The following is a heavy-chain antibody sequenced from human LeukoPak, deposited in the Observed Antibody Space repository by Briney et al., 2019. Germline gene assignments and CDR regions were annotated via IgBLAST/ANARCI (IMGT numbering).Heavy chain of an antibody. J-gene: IGHJ3*02. D-gene: IGHD5-24*01. CDR3: ARGEMATIEDAFDI. V-gene: IGHV4-34*01. CDR1: GGSFSGYY. CDR2: INHSGST. Sequence: SETLSLTCAVYGGSFSGYYWSWIRQPPGKGLEWIGEINHSGSTNYNPSLQSRVTISVDTSKNQFSLKLSSVTAADTAVYYFARGEMATIEDAFDIWGQGTMVTVSS.